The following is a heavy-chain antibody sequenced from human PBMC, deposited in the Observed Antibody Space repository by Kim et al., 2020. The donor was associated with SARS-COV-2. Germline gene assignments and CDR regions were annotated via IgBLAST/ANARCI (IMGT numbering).Heavy chain of an antibody. CDR3: ARLRSTFGGWFDP. CDR1: GGSISSDSYY. D-gene: IGHD3-16*02. J-gene: IGHJ5*02. V-gene: IGHV4-39*01. Sequence: SETLSLTCTVSGGSISSDSYYWGWIRQPPGKGLEWIGSVFYTGNTYYSPSLKSRLTISVDTSKNQFSVNLSSVTAADTAVYYCARLRSTFGGWFDPWGQGSLVTVSS. CDR2: VFYTGNT.